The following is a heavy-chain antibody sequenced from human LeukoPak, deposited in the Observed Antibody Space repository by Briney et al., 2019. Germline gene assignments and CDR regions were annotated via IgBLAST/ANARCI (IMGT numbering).Heavy chain of an antibody. CDR3: ARGTPRPYDPIVAEPFDY. D-gene: IGHD3-22*01. V-gene: IGHV1-69*05. CDR2: IIPIFGTA. Sequence: GASVKVSCKASGGTFSSYAISWVRQAPGQGLEWMGGIIPIFGTANYAQKFQGRVTITTDESTSTAYMELSSLRSEDTAVYYCARGTPRPYDPIVAEPFDYWGQGTLVTVSS. J-gene: IGHJ4*02. CDR1: GGTFSSYA.